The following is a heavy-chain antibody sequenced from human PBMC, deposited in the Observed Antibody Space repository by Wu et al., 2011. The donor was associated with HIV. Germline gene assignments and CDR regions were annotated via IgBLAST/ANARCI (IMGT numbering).Heavy chain of an antibody. CDR3: ARVWEVGTVSFDP. CDR1: GYTFTGYY. Sequence: QVQLVQSGAEVKKPGASVKVSCKASGYTFTGYYIYWVRQAPGQGLEWMGWINPNSGDTKFAQNFQGRVTMTRDTSISTAYMELSRLRSDDTAVYYCARVWEVGTVSFDPWGQGTLVTVXS. CDR2: INPNSGDT. V-gene: IGHV1-2*02. D-gene: IGHD5/OR15-5a*01. J-gene: IGHJ5*02.